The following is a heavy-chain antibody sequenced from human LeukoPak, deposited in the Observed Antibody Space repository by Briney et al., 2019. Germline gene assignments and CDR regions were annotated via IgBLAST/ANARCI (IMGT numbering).Heavy chain of an antibody. CDR1: GGSFSGYY. CDR3: ARVRYQLLYRSGDYYYYMDV. CDR2: NNHSGST. V-gene: IGHV4-34*01. D-gene: IGHD2-2*02. J-gene: IGHJ6*03. Sequence: SETLSLTCAVYGGSFSGYYWSWIRQPPGKGLEWIGENNHSGSTNYNPSLKSRVTISVDTSKNQFSLKLSSVTAADTAVYYCARVRYQLLYRSGDYYYYMDVWGKGTTVTVSS.